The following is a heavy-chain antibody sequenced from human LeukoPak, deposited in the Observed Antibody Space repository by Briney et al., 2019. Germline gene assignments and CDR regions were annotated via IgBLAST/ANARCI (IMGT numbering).Heavy chain of an antibody. J-gene: IGHJ6*02. Sequence: PGGSLRLSCAASGFTVSSNYMSWVRQAPGKGLEWVSVIYSGGSTYYADFVKGRFTISRDNSKNTLYLQMNSLRAEDTAVYYCARAGSSSYYYYYGMDVWGQGTTVTVSS. CDR1: GFTVSSNY. D-gene: IGHD6-13*01. CDR2: IYSGGST. V-gene: IGHV3-66*01. CDR3: ARAGSSSYYYYYGMDV.